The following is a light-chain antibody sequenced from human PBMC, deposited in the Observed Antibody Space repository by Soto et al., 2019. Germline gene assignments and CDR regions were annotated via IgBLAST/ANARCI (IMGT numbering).Light chain of an antibody. Sequence: EIVLTQSPATLSLSPGERATLSCRASQSVSRYLAWYQQKPGQAPRLLIYDASNRATGVPARFSGSGSGTDFTLTISSREPEDFAVYYCQQRNDWRRGTFGQGTRLEIK. CDR1: QSVSRY. CDR3: QQRNDWRRGT. CDR2: DAS. V-gene: IGKV3-11*01. J-gene: IGKJ5*01.